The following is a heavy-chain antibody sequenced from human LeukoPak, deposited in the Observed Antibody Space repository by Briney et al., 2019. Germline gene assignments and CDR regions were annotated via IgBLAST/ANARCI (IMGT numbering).Heavy chain of an antibody. J-gene: IGHJ4*02. V-gene: IGHV4-59*01. CDR3: ARDGGQWELRGDFDY. Sequence: PSETLSLTCTVSVGSISSYYWSWIRQPPGKGLEWIGYIYCSGSTNYNPSLKSRVTISVDTSKNQFSLKLSSVTAADTAVYYCARDGGQWELRGDFDYWGQGTLVTVSS. CDR2: IYCSGST. CDR1: VGSISSYY. D-gene: IGHD1-26*01.